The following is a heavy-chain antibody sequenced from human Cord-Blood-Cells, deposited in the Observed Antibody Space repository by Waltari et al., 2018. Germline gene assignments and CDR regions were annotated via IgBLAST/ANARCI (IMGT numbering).Heavy chain of an antibody. CDR1: GGTFSSYA. V-gene: IGHV1-69*01. CDR3: ARKDYDFWSGYYTSYFDY. Sequence: QVQLVQSGAEVKKPGSSVKVSCKASGGTFSSYAISWVRPAPGQGLEWMGGIIPIFGTANYAQKFQGRVTITADESTSTAYMELSSLRSEDTAVYYCARKDYDFWSGYYTSYFDYWGQGTLVTVSS. CDR2: IIPIFGTA. D-gene: IGHD3-3*01. J-gene: IGHJ4*02.